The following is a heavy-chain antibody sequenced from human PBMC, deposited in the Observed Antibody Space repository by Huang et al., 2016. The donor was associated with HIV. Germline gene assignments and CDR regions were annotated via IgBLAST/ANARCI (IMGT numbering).Heavy chain of an antibody. CDR3: AHIGRLGDYYMDV. J-gene: IGHJ6*03. CDR2: IYWDDDK. D-gene: IGHD3-16*01. CDR1: GFSLTTIGAG. Sequence: QITLKESGPALLRPTQTLTLTCTFSGFSLTTIGAGVGWIRQPPGKPLEWLVLIYWDDDKRFSPSRKTRISVTKDTSKNQVVFTMNNVGPTDTGTYYCAHIGRLGDYYMDVWGNGTAVTVSS. V-gene: IGHV2-5*02.